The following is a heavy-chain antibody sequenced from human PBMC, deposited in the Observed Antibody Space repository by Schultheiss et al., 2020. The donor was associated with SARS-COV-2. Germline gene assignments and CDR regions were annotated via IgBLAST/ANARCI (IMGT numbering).Heavy chain of an antibody. D-gene: IGHD1-26*01. Sequence: GGSLRLSCAASGFTFSSYGMHWVRQAPGKGLEWVAVISYDGSNKYYADSVKGRFTISRDNSKNTLYLQMNSLRAEDTAVYYCARDRMEVQEWELQPGAFDMWGQGTMVTVSS. CDR1: GFTFSSYG. CDR2: ISYDGSNK. V-gene: IGHV3-30*19. CDR3: ARDRMEVQEWELQPGAFDM. J-gene: IGHJ3*02.